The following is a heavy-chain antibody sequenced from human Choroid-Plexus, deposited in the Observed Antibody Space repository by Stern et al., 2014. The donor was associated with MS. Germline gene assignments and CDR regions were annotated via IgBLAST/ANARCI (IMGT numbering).Heavy chain of an antibody. CDR1: GFTFSNFG. V-gene: IGHV3-30*18. D-gene: IGHD2-15*01. CDR2: ISYDGSDK. CDR3: AKDRQWSPYFFDY. J-gene: IGHJ4*02. Sequence: VQLVESGGGVAQPGRPLILSCAASGFTFSNFGMHWVRQAPGKGLEWVALISYDGSDKYYADSVKGRFTIFRDNSKNTLYMHMNSLRAEDTAGYYCAKDRQWSPYFFDYWGQGSLVTVSS.